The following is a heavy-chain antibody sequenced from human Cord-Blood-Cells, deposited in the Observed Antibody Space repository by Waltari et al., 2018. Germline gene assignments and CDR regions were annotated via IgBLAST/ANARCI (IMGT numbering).Heavy chain of an antibody. Sequence: QVQLQESGPGLVKPSQTLSLTCTVSGGSISSGSYYWSWIRQPAGKGLEWIGYIYTSGSTNYNPSLKSRVTISVDTSKNQFSLKLSSVTAADTAVYYCARRPFWSGYYVDYWGQGTLVTVSS. CDR1: GGSISSGSYY. CDR3: ARRPFWSGYYVDY. CDR2: IYTSGST. V-gene: IGHV4-61*09. D-gene: IGHD3-3*01. J-gene: IGHJ4*02.